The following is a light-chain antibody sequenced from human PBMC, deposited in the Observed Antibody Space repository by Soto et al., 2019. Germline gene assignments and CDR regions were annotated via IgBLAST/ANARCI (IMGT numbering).Light chain of an antibody. Sequence: QSVLTQPPSVSAAPGQEVTISCSGSSSNIGIDFVSWYQHLPGTAPKLLIYEDNKRPSWIPDRFSGPKSGTLATLVITGLQTGDEADYYGGAWDISLSGGVFGGGTKLTVL. CDR1: SSNIGIDF. CDR2: EDN. J-gene: IGLJ3*02. V-gene: IGLV1-51*02. CDR3: GAWDISLSGGV.